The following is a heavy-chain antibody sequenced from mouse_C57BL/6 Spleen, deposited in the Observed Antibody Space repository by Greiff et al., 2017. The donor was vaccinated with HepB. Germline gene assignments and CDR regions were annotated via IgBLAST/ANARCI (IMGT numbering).Heavy chain of an antibody. CDR2: INYDGSST. Sequence: EVKLVESEGGLVQPGSSMKLSCTASGFTFSDYYMAWVRQVPEKGLEWVANINYDGSSTYYLDSLKSRFIISRGNAKNILYLQMSSLKSEDTATYYCARVYDGYPWFAYWGQGTLVTVSA. V-gene: IGHV5-16*01. CDR3: ARVYDGYPWFAY. D-gene: IGHD2-3*01. J-gene: IGHJ3*01. CDR1: GFTFSDYY.